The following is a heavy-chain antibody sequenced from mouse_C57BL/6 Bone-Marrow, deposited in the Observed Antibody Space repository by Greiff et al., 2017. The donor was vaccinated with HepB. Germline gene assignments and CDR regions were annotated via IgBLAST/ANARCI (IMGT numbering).Heavy chain of an antibody. CDR1: GYTFTDYY. Sequence: VQLQQSGPELVKPGASVKISCKASGYTFTDYYMNWVKQSHGKSLEWIGDINPNNGGTSYNQKFKGKATLTVDKSSSTAYMELRSLTSEDSAVYYCARGEYSNSFAYWGQGTLVTVSA. V-gene: IGHV1-26*01. D-gene: IGHD2-5*01. J-gene: IGHJ3*01. CDR2: INPNNGGT. CDR3: ARGEYSNSFAY.